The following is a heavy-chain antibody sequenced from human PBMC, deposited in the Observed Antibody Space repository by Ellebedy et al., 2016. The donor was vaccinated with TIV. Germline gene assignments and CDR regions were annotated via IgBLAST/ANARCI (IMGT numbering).Heavy chain of an antibody. D-gene: IGHD3-22*01. J-gene: IGHJ3*02. CDR2: MNPNSGNT. Sequence: ASVKVSCKASGYTFTSYDINWVRQATGQGLEWMGWMNPNSGNTGYAQKFQGRVTMTRNTSITTAYMELSSLRSEETAVYYCAGGGHYYDSSGYLNMAFDIWGQGTMVTVSS. V-gene: IGHV1-8*01. CDR1: GYTFTSYD. CDR3: AGGGHYYDSSGYLNMAFDI.